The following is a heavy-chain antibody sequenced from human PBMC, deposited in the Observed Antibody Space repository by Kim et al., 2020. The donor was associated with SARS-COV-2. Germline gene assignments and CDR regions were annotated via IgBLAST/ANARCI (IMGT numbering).Heavy chain of an antibody. CDR2: NGNT. V-gene: IGHV1-3*01. J-gene: IGHJ4*02. Sequence: NGNTKYSQKFQGRVTITRDTSASTAYMELSSLRSEDTAVYYCARDGGTVWWGQGTLVTVSS. D-gene: IGHD3-16*01. CDR3: ARDGGTVW.